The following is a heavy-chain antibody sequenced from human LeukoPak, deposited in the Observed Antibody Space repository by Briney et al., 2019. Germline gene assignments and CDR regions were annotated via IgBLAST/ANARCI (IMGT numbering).Heavy chain of an antibody. V-gene: IGHV4-59*12. D-gene: IGHD5-18*01. CDR3: ASEDTAMWRGFDP. CDR2: IYHNGST. CDR1: GASFSNDY. J-gene: IGHJ5*02. Sequence: PSETLSLTCTVSGASFSNDYWSWVRQAPGKGLEWIGYIYHNGSTNYNPSLKSRVTMSVDTSKNQFSLKLSSVTAADTAVYYCASEDTAMWRGFDPWGQGTLVTVSS.